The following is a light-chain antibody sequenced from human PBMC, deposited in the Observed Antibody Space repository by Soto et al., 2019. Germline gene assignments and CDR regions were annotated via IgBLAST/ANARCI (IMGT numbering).Light chain of an antibody. Sequence: QSALPQPASVSGSPGQSITISCTGTSSDVGGFNSASWYQLRPGTAPKLILYDVVDRPSGVSYRFSGSKSGNTASLTIPGLQAADEADYFCSSYTSTMTNVFGSGTKVTVL. CDR3: SSYTSTMTNV. J-gene: IGLJ1*01. CDR1: SSDVGGFNS. CDR2: DVV. V-gene: IGLV2-14*03.